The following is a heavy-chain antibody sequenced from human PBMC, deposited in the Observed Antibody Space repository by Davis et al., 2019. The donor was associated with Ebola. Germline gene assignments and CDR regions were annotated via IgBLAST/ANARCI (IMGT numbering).Heavy chain of an antibody. CDR2: ISTDGSTT. CDR3: AKDPRVRVQGVPYGSDV. V-gene: IGHV3-30*04. D-gene: IGHD3-10*01. J-gene: IGHJ6*02. CDR1: GSSFHTYT. Sequence: GESLKISCAASGSSFHTYTINWFRQAPGRGLEWLAVISTDGSTTFYADSVKGRFTISSDSSKNTLYLQMSSLRVEDTARYYCAKDPRVRVQGVPYGSDVWGQGTTVTVSS.